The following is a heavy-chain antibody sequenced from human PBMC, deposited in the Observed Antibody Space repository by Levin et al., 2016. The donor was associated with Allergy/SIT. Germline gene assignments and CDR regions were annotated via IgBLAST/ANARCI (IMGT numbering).Heavy chain of an antibody. CDR3: ARGGLVAGVYYFDY. V-gene: IGHV4-39*07. J-gene: IGHJ4*02. CDR1: GGSISSSSYY. CDR2: IYYSGST. Sequence: SETLSLTCTVSGGSISSSSYYWGWIRQPPGKGLEWIGSIYYSGSTYYNPSLKSRVTISVDTSKNQFSLKLSSVTAADTAVYYCARGGLVAGVYYFDYWGQGTLVTVSS. D-gene: IGHD2-15*01.